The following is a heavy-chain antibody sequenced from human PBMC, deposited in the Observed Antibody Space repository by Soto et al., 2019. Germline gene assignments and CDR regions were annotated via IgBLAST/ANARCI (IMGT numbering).Heavy chain of an antibody. D-gene: IGHD3-10*01. Sequence: ASVKVSCKASGYTFTSYAMHWVRQAPGQRLEWMGWINAGNGNTKYSQKFQGRVTITRDTSASTAYMELSSLRSEDTAVYYCARDFKWFGELYWFDPWGQGTLVTVSS. CDR3: ARDFKWFGELYWFDP. V-gene: IGHV1-3*01. CDR1: GYTFTSYA. CDR2: INAGNGNT. J-gene: IGHJ5*02.